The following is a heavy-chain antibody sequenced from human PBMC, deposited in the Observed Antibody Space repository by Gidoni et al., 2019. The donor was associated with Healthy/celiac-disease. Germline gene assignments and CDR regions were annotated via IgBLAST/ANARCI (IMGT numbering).Heavy chain of an antibody. Sequence: QVQLQQWGAGLLKPSETLSLTCAVHGGSFSGYYWSWIRQPPGKGLEWIGEINHSGSTNYNPSLKSRVTISVDTSKNQFSLKLSSVTAADTAVYYCARIYCSGGSCYHYDAFDIWGQGTMVTVSS. CDR2: INHSGST. CDR3: ARIYCSGGSCYHYDAFDI. D-gene: IGHD2-15*01. V-gene: IGHV4-34*01. J-gene: IGHJ3*02. CDR1: GGSFSGYY.